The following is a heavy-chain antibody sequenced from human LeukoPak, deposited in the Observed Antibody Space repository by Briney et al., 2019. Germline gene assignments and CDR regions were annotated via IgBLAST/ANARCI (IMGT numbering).Heavy chain of an antibody. V-gene: IGHV4-39*01. CDR1: GGSISSYY. CDR3: ARTMTTVLTDFDY. CDR2: MYYSGST. J-gene: IGHJ4*02. Sequence: SETLSLTCTVSGGSISSYYWSWIRQPPGKGLEWIGSMYYSGSTYYNPSLKSRVTISVDTSKNQFYLKLNSVTAADTAVYYCARTMTTVLTDFDYWGQGTLVTVSS. D-gene: IGHD4/OR15-4a*01.